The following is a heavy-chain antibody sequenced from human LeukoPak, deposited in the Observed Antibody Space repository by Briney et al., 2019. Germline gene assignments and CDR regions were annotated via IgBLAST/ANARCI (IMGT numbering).Heavy chain of an antibody. Sequence: SETLSLTCAVYGGSFSGYYWGWFRQPPGKGLEWIGEINHSGSTNYNPSLKSRVTISVDTSQNQFSLKLSSVTAADTAVYYCARDLWGFDIWGQGTMVTVSS. D-gene: IGHD3-10*01. J-gene: IGHJ3*02. CDR1: GGSFSGYY. CDR3: ARDLWGFDI. V-gene: IGHV4-34*01. CDR2: INHSGST.